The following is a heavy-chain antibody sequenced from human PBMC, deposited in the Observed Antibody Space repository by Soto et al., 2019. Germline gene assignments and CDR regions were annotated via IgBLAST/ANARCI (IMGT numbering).Heavy chain of an antibody. CDR2: ISAYNGNT. Sequence: GASVKVSCKASGYTIASYGISWVRQAPGQGLEWMGWISAYNGNTNYAQKFQGRVTMTTDTSTNTGYMELRSLRSDDTAVYYCARDRGSGWFVYWGQGTRVTVSS. CDR1: GYTIASYG. CDR3: ARDRGSGWFVY. V-gene: IGHV1-18*01. D-gene: IGHD6-19*01. J-gene: IGHJ4*02.